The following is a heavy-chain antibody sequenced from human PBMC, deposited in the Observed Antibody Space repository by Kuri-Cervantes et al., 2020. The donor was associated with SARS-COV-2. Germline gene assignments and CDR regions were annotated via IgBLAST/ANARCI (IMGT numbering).Heavy chain of an antibody. CDR1: SDTFTGYY. CDR2: NNAGNGNT. J-gene: IGHJ4*02. V-gene: IGHV1-3*01. CDR3: ARSPLNEHDYGDYELHY. Sequence: ASSMVFCNASSDTFTGYYMHWLRQPTGQRLEWMGWNNAGNGNTKYSQKSQGRVIITRDTSASTAYMELSSLRSEDTAVYYCARSPLNEHDYGDYELHYWGQGTLVTVSS. D-gene: IGHD4-17*01.